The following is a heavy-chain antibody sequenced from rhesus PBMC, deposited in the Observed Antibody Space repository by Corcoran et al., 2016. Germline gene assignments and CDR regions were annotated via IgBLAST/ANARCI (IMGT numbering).Heavy chain of an antibody. V-gene: IGHV4-173*01. J-gene: IGHJ4*01. CDR3: ARARWSDYYGY. CDR2: IAGSGGST. D-gene: IGHD3-22*01. CDR1: GGSISSNY. Sequence: QVQLQESGPGLVKPSETLSLTCAVSGGSISSNYWSWIRQPPGKGLEWIGRIAGSGGSTDYNPPLTSRVTISTDTSKNQFSLKLSSVPAADTAVYYCARARWSDYYGYWGQGVLVTVSS.